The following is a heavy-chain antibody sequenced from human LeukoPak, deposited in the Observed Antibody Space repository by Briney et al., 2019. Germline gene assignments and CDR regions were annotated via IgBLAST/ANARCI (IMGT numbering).Heavy chain of an antibody. CDR1: GFTFSTYS. CDR2: ISSSSSYI. CDR3: AKDLLVVTAINFDY. Sequence: TGGSLRLSCAASGFTFSTYSMNWVRQAPGKGLEWVSSISSSSSYIYYADSVKGRFTISRDNSKNTLYLQMNSLRAEDTAVYYCAKDLLVVTAINFDYWGQGTLVTVSS. V-gene: IGHV3-21*04. D-gene: IGHD2-21*02. J-gene: IGHJ4*02.